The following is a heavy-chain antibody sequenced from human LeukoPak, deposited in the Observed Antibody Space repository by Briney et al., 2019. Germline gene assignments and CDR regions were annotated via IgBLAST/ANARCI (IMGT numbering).Heavy chain of an antibody. CDR3: AKGGDIVVVPAASRFYY. Sequence: PGGSLSLSCAASGFTFSSYAMNWVRQAPGKGLEWVAFILYDGSNKYYADSVKGRITISRDNSKNTLYLRMKSLRAEDTAVYYCAKGGDIVVVPAASRFYYWGEGALLSVSS. V-gene: IGHV3-30*02. J-gene: IGHJ4*02. CDR2: ILYDGSNK. D-gene: IGHD2-2*01. CDR1: GFTFSSYA.